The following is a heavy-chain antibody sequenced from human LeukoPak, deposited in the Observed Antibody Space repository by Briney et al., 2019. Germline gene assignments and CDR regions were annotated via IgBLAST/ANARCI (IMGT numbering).Heavy chain of an antibody. V-gene: IGHV1-18*01. CDR2: ISAYKGNT. Sequence: PGASVKVSCKASGYTFTSYGISWVRQAPGQGLEWMGWISAYKGNTNYAQKLQGRVTMTTDTSTSTAYMELRSLRSDDTAVYYCARDVLSIAVAGKTYYYYGMDVWGQGTTVTVSS. CDR3: ARDVLSIAVAGKTYYYYGMDV. J-gene: IGHJ6*02. CDR1: GYTFTSYG. D-gene: IGHD6-19*01.